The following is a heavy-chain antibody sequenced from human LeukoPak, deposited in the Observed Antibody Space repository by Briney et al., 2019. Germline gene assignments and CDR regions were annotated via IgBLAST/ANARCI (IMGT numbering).Heavy chain of an antibody. V-gene: IGHV3-74*01. D-gene: IGHD2/OR15-2a*01. J-gene: IGHJ4*02. CDR3: VSFYETY. CDR2: INSDGSWT. Sequence: GGSLRLSCAASGNYWMHWVRQAPGKGLVWVSHINSDGSWTSYADSVKGRFTISKDNAKNTVYPQMNSLRAEDTAAYYCVSFYETYWGRGTLVTVSS. CDR1: GNYW.